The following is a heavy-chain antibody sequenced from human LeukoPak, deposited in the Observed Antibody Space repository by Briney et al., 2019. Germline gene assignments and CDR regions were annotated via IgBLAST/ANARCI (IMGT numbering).Heavy chain of an antibody. CDR1: GGTFSSYA. D-gene: IGHD3-22*01. CDR3: ARWGEDYYDSSGYYHD. J-gene: IGHJ4*02. CDR2: IIPIFGIA. Sequence: GASVKVSCKASGGTFSSYAISWVRQAPGQGLEWMGRIIPIFGIANYAQKFQGRVTITADKSTSTAYMELNSLRSEDTAVYYCARWGEDYYDSSGYYHDWGQGTLVTASS. V-gene: IGHV1-69*04.